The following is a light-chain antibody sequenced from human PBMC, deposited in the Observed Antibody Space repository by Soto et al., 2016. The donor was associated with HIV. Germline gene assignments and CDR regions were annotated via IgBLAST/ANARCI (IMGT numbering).Light chain of an antibody. Sequence: SYELTQPPSVSVSPGQTARITCSGDALPKQYAYWYQQKPGQAPVLVIYKDSERPSGIPERFSGSSSGTTVTLTISGVQAEDEADYYCQSADSSGTYGVFGGGTKLTRP. CDR3: QSADSSGTYGV. CDR2: KDS. CDR1: ALPKQY. V-gene: IGLV3-25*03. J-gene: IGLJ3*02.